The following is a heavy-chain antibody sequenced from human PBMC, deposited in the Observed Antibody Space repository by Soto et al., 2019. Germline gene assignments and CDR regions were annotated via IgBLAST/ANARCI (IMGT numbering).Heavy chain of an antibody. CDR1: GFAFGYLP. V-gene: IGHV3-23*01. CDR3: VRDGRGVQWELSD. D-gene: IGHD1-26*01. J-gene: IGHJ4*02. CDR2: INENGANT. Sequence: GGSLRLSCAASGFAFGYLPMTWVRQAPGKALEWVSTINENGANTHYPDSVKGRFTISRDNSQNTVDLQMNSLRADDTALYYCVRDGRGVQWELSDWGPGPLVTVSS.